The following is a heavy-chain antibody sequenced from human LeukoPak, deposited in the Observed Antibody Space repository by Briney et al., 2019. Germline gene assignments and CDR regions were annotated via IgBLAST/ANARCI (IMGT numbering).Heavy chain of an antibody. CDR2: IYPGDSDT. J-gene: IGHJ4*02. CDR3: ARTPYYDSSGLWALGY. V-gene: IGHV5-51*01. CDR1: GYSFTSYW. Sequence: GESLKISCKGSGYSFTSYWIGWVRQMPGKALEWMGIIYPGDSDTRYSPSFQGQVTISADKSISTAYLQWSSLKASDTAMYYCARTPYYDSSGLWALGYWGQGTLVTVSS. D-gene: IGHD3-22*01.